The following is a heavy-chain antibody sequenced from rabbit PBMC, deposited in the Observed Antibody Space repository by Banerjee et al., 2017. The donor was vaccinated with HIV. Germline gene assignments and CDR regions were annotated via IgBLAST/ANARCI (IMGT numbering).Heavy chain of an antibody. V-gene: IGHV1S45*01. CDR1: GFSFSSNDW. CDR2: IYSGSSGNT. J-gene: IGHJ4*01. Sequence: QEQLEESGGGLVQPEGSLTLTCTASGFSFSSNDWMCWVRQAPGKGLEWIACIYSGSSGNTYYASWAKGRFTISKTSSTTVTLQMTSLTAADTATYFCARDLAGVIGWNFNLWGPGTLVTVS. D-gene: IGHD4-1*01. CDR3: ARDLAGVIGWNFNL.